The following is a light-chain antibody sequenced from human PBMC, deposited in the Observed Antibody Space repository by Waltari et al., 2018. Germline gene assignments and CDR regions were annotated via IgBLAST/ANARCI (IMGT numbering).Light chain of an antibody. CDR2: KIS. Sequence: DIVITQTPLSSPVTLGQSASISCKSSQSLVHRDGNTYLGWLQQRPGQPPRLLNYKISNRFSGDPDRFSSSGAGTDFTLKISRVEADDVGVYYCRPATQFPWTFGQGTKVEIK. J-gene: IGKJ1*01. CDR1: QSLVHRDGNTY. CDR3: RPATQFPWT. V-gene: IGKV2-24*01.